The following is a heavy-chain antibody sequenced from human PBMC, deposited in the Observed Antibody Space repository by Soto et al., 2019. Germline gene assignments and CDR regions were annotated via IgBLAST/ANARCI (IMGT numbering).Heavy chain of an antibody. CDR2: IYYSGST. D-gene: IGHD4-17*01. Sequence: SETLSLTCTVSGGSISSYYWSWIRQPPGKGLEWIGYIYYSGSTNYNPSLKSRVTISVDTSKNQFSLKLSSVTAADTAVYYCARDYWEDGDYWYFDLWGRGTLVTVSS. J-gene: IGHJ2*01. CDR1: GGSISSYY. V-gene: IGHV4-59*01. CDR3: ARDYWEDGDYWYFDL.